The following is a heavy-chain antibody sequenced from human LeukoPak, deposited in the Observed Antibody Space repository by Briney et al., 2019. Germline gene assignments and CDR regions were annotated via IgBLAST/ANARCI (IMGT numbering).Heavy chain of an antibody. CDR2: IYSGGST. CDR3: AASVAATY. CDR1: GFTVSSNY. J-gene: IGHJ4*02. Sequence: LTGGSLRLSCAASGFTVSSNYMSWVRQAPGKGLEWVSVIYSGGSTYYADSVKGRFTISRDNSKNTLYLQMNSLRAEDTAVYYCAASVAATYWGQGTLVTVSS. D-gene: IGHD6-19*01. V-gene: IGHV3-66*01.